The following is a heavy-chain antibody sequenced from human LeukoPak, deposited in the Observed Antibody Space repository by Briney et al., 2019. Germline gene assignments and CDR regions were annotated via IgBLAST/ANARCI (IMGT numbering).Heavy chain of an antibody. CDR3: ARTSVPAAISPYFFDS. CDR1: GGSISNYY. CDR2: IYYTGSN. Sequence: SETLSLTCTVSGGSISNYYCSWIRQPPGKGLEWVGYIYYTGSNNYNPPLRSRVTISVDTSKNQFSLKLSSVTAADTAVYYCARTSVPAAISPYFFDSWGQGTLVTVSS. D-gene: IGHD2-2*02. J-gene: IGHJ4*02. V-gene: IGHV4-59*01.